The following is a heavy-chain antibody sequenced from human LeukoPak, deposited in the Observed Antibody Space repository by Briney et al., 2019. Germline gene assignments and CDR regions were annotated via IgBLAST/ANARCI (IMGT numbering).Heavy chain of an antibody. Sequence: GASVKVSCKASGYTFTSYGISWARQAPGQGLEWMGWISAYNGNTNYAQKLQGRVTMTTDTSTSTAYMELASLRSDDAAVYYCARVIDGSDCYKYWGQGTLVTVSS. J-gene: IGHJ4*02. D-gene: IGHD2-21*02. CDR1: GYTFTSYG. V-gene: IGHV1-18*01. CDR3: ARVIDGSDCYKY. CDR2: ISAYNGNT.